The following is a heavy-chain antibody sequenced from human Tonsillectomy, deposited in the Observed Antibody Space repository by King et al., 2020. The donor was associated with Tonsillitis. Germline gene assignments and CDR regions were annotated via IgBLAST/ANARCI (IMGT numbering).Heavy chain of an antibody. CDR3: AREKSGVQLALDS. V-gene: IGHV3-74*01. CDR2: INTDVSTA. J-gene: IGHJ4*02. CDR1: GLPFSDYW. D-gene: IGHD6-6*01. Sequence: VQLVESGGGLVQPGGSLRLACAASGLPFSDYWMHWVRQGPGKGLVLVSRINTDVSTADYADSVKGRFTISRDNAKSTLYLQMNSLRAEDTAMYYCAREKSGVQLALDSWGQGTLVTVSS.